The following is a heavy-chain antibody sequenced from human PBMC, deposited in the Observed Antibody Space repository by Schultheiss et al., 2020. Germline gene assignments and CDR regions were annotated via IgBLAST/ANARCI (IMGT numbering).Heavy chain of an antibody. CDR2: IFGNDET. J-gene: IGHJ4*02. Sequence: SGPTLVKPTQTLTLTCTFSGFSLTTSAVGVAWIRQPPGQALEWLALIFGNDETRFSTSLRYRLTITKDASKNQVVLTIINMDPADTATYYCAHRHNGDYDNWGQGTLVNGYS. D-gene: IGHD4-17*01. CDR1: GFSLTTSAVG. CDR3: AHRHNGDYDN. V-gene: IGHV2-5*01.